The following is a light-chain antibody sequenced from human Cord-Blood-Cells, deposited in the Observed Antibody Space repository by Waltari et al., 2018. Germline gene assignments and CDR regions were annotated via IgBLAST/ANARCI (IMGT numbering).Light chain of an antibody. CDR3: AAWDDSLSGVV. J-gene: IGLJ2*01. V-gene: IGLV1-47*01. Sequence: QSVLTQPPSASGTPGQRVTISCSGSSSNIGSNYVYWYQQLPGAAPKLLVYRNNQRPSWVPDRFSGSKSGTSASLAISVLRSEDEADYYCAAWDDSLSGVVFGGGTKLTVL. CDR1: SSNIGSNY. CDR2: RNN.